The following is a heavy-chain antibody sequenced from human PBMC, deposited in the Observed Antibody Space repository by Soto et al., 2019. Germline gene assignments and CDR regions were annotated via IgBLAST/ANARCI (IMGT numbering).Heavy chain of an antibody. V-gene: IGHV3-15*07. J-gene: IGHJ6*02. CDR2: IKSKTDGGTT. CDR3: TTHYDILTGYRYYYYGMDV. D-gene: IGHD3-9*01. Sequence: GGSLRLSCAASGFTFSNAWMNWVRQAPGKGLEWVGRIKSKTDGGTTDYAAPVKGRFTISRDDSKNTLYLQMNSLKTEDTAVYYCTTHYDILTGYRYYYYGMDVWGQGTTVTVSS. CDR1: GFTFSNAW.